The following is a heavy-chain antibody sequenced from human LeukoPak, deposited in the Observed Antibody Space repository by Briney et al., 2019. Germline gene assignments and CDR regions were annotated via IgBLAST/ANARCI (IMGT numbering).Heavy chain of an antibody. CDR1: GGTFSSYA. D-gene: IGHD6-19*01. CDR3: ARELSYESKQWLVRPSFDY. CDR2: INPNSGGT. Sequence: ASVKVSCKASGGTFSSYAISWVRQAPGQGLEWMGWINPNSGGTNYAQKFQGRVTMTRDTSISTAYMELSRLRSDDTAVYYCARELSYESKQWLVRPSFDYWGQGTLVTVSS. J-gene: IGHJ4*02. V-gene: IGHV1-2*02.